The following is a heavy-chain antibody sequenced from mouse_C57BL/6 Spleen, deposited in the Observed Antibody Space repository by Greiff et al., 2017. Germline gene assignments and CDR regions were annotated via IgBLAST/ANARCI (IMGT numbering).Heavy chain of an antibody. CDR3: SRWEEGYSSFAY. J-gene: IGHJ3*01. Sequence: VQLQQSGAELVKPGASVKLSCTASGFNITDYYMHWVKQRPEQGLEWIGRIDPEDGETKYAPKFQGKATITADTSSNTAYLQLSSLTSADTAVYYCSRWEEGYSSFAYWGQGTLVTVSA. CDR2: IDPEDGET. CDR1: GFNITDYY. V-gene: IGHV14-2*01. D-gene: IGHD2-3*01.